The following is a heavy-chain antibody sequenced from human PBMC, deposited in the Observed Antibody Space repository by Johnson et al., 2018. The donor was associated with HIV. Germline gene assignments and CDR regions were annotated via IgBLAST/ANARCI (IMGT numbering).Heavy chain of an antibody. J-gene: IGHJ3*02. CDR3: TTDLRVTTSLRAFDI. V-gene: IGHV3-73*01. CDR1: DFTFSGSP. CDR2: IRSKGNGYAT. Sequence: VQLVESGGGLVQPGGSLKLACTASDFTFSGSPLHWVRQASGKGLEWIGHIRSKGNGYATSYGASVKGRFTISRDDLQNTAYLQMNSLKTEDTAVYYCTTDLRVTTSLRAFDIWGQGTMVTVSS. D-gene: IGHD4-17*01.